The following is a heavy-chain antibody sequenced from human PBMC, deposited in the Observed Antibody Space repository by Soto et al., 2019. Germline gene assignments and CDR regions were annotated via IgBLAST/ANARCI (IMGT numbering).Heavy chain of an antibody. Sequence: SQTLSLTCAISGDSVSSNSGAWNWIRQSPSRGLEWLGRTYYRSKWYNDYAVSVKSRITINPDTSKNQFSLQLNSVTPEDTAVYYCARGGSSGWGDRYAFDIWGQGTMVTVSS. CDR3: ARGGSSGWGDRYAFDI. J-gene: IGHJ3*02. CDR2: TYYRSKWYN. V-gene: IGHV6-1*01. D-gene: IGHD6-19*01. CDR1: GDSVSSNSGA.